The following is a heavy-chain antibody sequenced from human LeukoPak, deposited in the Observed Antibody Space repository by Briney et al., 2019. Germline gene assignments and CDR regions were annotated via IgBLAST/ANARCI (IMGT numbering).Heavy chain of an antibody. D-gene: IGHD3-10*01. V-gene: IGHV1-2*02. CDR3: AGSGVRGVITPFDY. CDR1: GYTFTGYY. J-gene: IGHJ4*02. Sequence: ASVKVSCKASGYTFTGYYMHWVRQAPGHGLEWMGWINPNSGGTNYAQKFQGRVTMTRDTSISTAYMELSRLRSDDTAVYYCAGSGVRGVITPFDYWGQGTLVTVSS. CDR2: INPNSGGT.